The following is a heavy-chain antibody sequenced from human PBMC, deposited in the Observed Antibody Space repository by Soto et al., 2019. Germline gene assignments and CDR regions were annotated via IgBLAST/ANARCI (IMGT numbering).Heavy chain of an antibody. CDR3: ARECAGEYYYYMDV. CDR2: INAGNGNT. Sequence: ASVKVSCKASGYTFTSYAMHWVRQAPGQRLEWMGWINAGNGNTKYSQKFQGRVTITRDTSASTAYMELSSLRSEDTAVYYCARECAGEYYYYMDVWGKGPTVTASS. J-gene: IGHJ6*03. D-gene: IGHD4-17*01. CDR1: GYTFTSYA. V-gene: IGHV1-3*01.